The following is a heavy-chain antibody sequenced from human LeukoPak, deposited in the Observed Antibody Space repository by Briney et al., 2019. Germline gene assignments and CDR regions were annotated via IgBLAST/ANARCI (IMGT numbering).Heavy chain of an antibody. D-gene: IGHD3-22*01. V-gene: IGHV3-49*03. J-gene: IGHJ5*02. CDR2: IRSKAYGGTT. CDR3: TRAYITMIVVGSWFDP. Sequence: PGGSLRLSCTASGFTFGDYAMSWFRQAPEKGLEWVGFIRSKAYGGTTEYAASVKGRFTISRDDSKSIAYLQMNSLKTEDAAVYYCTRAYITMIVVGSWFDPWGQGTLVTVSS. CDR1: GFTFGDYA.